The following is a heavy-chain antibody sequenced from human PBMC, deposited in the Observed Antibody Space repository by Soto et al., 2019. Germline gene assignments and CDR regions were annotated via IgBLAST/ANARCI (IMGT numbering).Heavy chain of an antibody. Sequence: SETLSLTCTVSGCSVSSNTYHWSWIRQSPEKGLEWIGYIFYSASTNYNPSLESRVTISLDTSKNQFSLKLSSVTAADTAVYYCARELESTVYDYWGQGTLVTVSS. V-gene: IGHV4-61*01. CDR3: ARELESTVYDY. D-gene: IGHD4-17*01. CDR1: GCSVSSNTYH. CDR2: IFYSAST. J-gene: IGHJ4*02.